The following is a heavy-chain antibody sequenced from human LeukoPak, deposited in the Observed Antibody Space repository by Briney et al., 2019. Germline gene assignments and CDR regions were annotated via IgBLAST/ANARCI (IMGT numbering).Heavy chain of an antibody. J-gene: IGHJ5*02. D-gene: IGHD3-10*01. CDR1: GYSFTGNY. Sequence: ASVKVSCKASGYSFTGNYIFWIRQAPGQGLDWMGWVNPNSGSTRYAQKFEGRVIMTKDTSINTVYLDLSSLTSDDTAVYYCARGASYYASGSFYPWGQGTLVTVSS. CDR3: ARGASYYASGSFYP. V-gene: IGHV1-2*02. CDR2: VNPNSGST.